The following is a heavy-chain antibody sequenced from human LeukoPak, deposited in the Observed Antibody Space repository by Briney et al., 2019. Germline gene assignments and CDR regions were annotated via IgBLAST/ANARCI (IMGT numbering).Heavy chain of an antibody. CDR3: AMAGITVSGGFDI. CDR1: GASINSSNW. J-gene: IGHJ3*02. D-gene: IGHD6-19*01. Sequence: SETLSLTCAVSGASINSSNWWSWVRQPPGKGLEWIGEIYHIGSTNYNPSLKSRLIISVDKSKNQFSLQLSSVTAADTAVYYCAMAGITVSGGFDIWGQGTMVTVSS. V-gene: IGHV4-4*02. CDR2: IYHIGST.